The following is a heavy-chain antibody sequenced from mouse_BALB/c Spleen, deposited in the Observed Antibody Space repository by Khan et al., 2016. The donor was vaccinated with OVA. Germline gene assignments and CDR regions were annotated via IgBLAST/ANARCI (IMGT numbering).Heavy chain of an antibody. J-gene: IGHJ1*01. CDR2: INTYTGEP. V-gene: IGHV9-1*02. CDR1: GYTFTNYG. Sequence: QIQLVQSGPELKKPGETVKISCKASGYTFTNYGMNWVKQAPGKGLKWMGWINTYTGEPTNTGDFKGRFAFSLETSASTAYLQINNLNNEDMATYFCARGASYCYFDVWGAGTTVTVSS. CDR3: ARGASYCYFDV.